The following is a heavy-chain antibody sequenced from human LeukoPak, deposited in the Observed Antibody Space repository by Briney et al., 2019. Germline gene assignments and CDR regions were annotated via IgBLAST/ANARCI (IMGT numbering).Heavy chain of an antibody. CDR1: GFTVSSNS. J-gene: IGHJ4*02. CDR3: ARRAGDSSHPYDY. CDR2: IYSGGNT. D-gene: IGHD2-21*01. Sequence: PGGSLRLSCTVSGFTVSSNSMSWVRQAPGKGLEGGSFIYSGGNTHNSDSVKGRFTISRDNSKNPLYLQMNSLRAEDTAVYYCARRAGDSSHPYDYWGQGTLVTVSS. V-gene: IGHV3-53*01.